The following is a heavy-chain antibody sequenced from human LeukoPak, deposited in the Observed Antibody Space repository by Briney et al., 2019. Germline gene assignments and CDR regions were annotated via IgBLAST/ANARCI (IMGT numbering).Heavy chain of an antibody. J-gene: IGHJ4*02. CDR2: IYYSGST. Sequence: SETLSLTCTVSGGSISGYYWSWIRQPPGKGLEWIGYIYYSGSTNYNPSLKSRVTISVDTSKNQFSLKLSSVTAADTAVYYCARARIAAAGDGGYFDYWGQGTLVTVSS. D-gene: IGHD6-13*01. V-gene: IGHV4-59*01. CDR1: GGSISGYY. CDR3: ARARIAAAGDGGYFDY.